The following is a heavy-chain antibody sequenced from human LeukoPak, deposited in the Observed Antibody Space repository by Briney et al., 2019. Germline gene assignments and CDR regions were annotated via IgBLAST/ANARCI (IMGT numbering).Heavy chain of an antibody. Sequence: SETLSLTCTVSGGSISSYYWSWIRQPPGKGLEWIGYIFYSGSTNYNPSLKSRVTISVDTSKNQFSLKLTSVTAADTAVYYCARDPGHDCGDYFDYWGRGTLVTVSS. CDR2: IFYSGST. D-gene: IGHD4-17*01. CDR3: ARDPGHDCGDYFDY. V-gene: IGHV4-59*01. CDR1: GGSISSYY. J-gene: IGHJ4*02.